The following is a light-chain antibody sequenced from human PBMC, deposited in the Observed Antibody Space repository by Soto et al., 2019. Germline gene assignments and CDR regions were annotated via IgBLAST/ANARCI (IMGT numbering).Light chain of an antibody. CDR2: EVS. J-gene: IGLJ1*01. CDR1: GSDIGGYNY. CDR3: SSYVGSNTFA. Sequence: QSALTQPPSASGSPGQSVTISCTGTGSDIGGYNYVSWYQQHPGKAPTLIIYEVSKRPSGVPDRLSGSKSGNTASLTVSGLQAEDEADYDCSSYVGSNTFAFGTGTKVTVL. V-gene: IGLV2-8*01.